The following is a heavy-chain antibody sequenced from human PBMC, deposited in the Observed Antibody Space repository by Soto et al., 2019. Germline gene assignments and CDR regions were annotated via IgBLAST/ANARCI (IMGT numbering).Heavy chain of an antibody. V-gene: IGHV2-5*02. J-gene: IGHJ4*02. CDR3: ARIFDFWSGYYFSY. CDR1: GFSLSTSGVA. Sequence: QITLKESGPTLVKPTQPLTLTCTFSGFSLSTSGVAAGWLRHAPRKAPEWLAFLFWDDDKRYSPSLEHRLTITKYTRKNQVVRTMTNMDPVDTATYYCARIFDFWSGYYFSYWGRGTLVTVSS. D-gene: IGHD3-3*01. CDR2: LFWDDDK.